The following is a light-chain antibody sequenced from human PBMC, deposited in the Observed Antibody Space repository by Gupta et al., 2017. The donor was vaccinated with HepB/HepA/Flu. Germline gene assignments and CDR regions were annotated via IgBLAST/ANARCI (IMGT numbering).Light chain of an antibody. V-gene: IGKV1-12*01. CDR2: AAS. J-gene: IGKJ1*01. Sequence: DIQMTQSPSSVSASVGDRVTITCRASQSISSWLAWYQQKPGKAPNLLIYAASDLLSGVPSRFSGGGSGTDFTLTINSLQPEDFATYYCHQANGFPWTFGQGTKVEVK. CDR3: HQANGFPWT. CDR1: QSISSW.